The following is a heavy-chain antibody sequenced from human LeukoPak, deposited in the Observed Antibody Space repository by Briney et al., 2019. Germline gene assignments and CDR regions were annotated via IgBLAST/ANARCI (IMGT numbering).Heavy chain of an antibody. CDR3: AKGQGYYFDY. CDR2: IQYDGSNE. V-gene: IGHV3-30*02. J-gene: IGHJ4*02. Sequence: PGGSLRLSCAASGFTFSSYGMYWVRQAPGKGLEWVAFIQYDGSNEYYADSVKGRFTFSRDNSKNTLYLQMNSLRAEDTALYYCAKGQGYYFDYWGQGTLVTVSS. CDR1: GFTFSSYG. D-gene: IGHD2-15*01.